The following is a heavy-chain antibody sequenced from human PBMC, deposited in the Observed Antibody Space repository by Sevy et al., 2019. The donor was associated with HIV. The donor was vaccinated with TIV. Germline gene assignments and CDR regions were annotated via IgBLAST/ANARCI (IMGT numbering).Heavy chain of an antibody. CDR3: VGSRSGLPHFDY. D-gene: IGHD5-12*01. J-gene: IGHJ4*02. CDR2: FDPEDGKT. Sequence: ASVKVSCKVSRYSLTELSMHWVRQAPGKGLEWMGGFDPEDGKTIYAQKFQGRVTMTEDTSTDTPYMELSSLRSEDTAVFYCVGSRSGLPHFDYWGQGTLVTVSS. CDR1: RYSLTELS. V-gene: IGHV1-24*01.